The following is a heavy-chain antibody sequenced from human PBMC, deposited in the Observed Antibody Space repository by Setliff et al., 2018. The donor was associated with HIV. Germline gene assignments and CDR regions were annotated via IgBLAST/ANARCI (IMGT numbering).Heavy chain of an antibody. D-gene: IGHD6-13*01. V-gene: IGHV4-34*01. Sequence: SETLSLTCAVYGGSFSEYYWSWIRQSPGKGLEWIGEINHSGSTHYNPSLKGRFTISVDTSKNQCSLKVNSVTAADTAVYYCARGARLLAGYSDRWDYYYMAVWGKGTTVTVSS. CDR2: INHSGST. CDR1: GGSFSEYY. CDR3: ARGARLLAGYSDRWDYYYMAV. J-gene: IGHJ6*03.